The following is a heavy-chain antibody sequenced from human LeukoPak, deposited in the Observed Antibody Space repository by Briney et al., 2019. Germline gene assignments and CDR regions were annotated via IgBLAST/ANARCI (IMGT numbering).Heavy chain of an antibody. CDR1: GYPFTSYG. V-gene: IGHV1-18*04. CDR3: ARDEHYDILTGYWGYYYYGMDV. Sequence: GSVKVSLKGSGYPFTSYGISRVRRAPGQGLEWMGWINAYNCHTNYAQKLQGRATMTTDTSTSTAYMELRSLRSDDTAVYYCARDEHYDILTGYWGYYYYGMDVWGKGTTVTVSS. CDR2: INAYNCHT. J-gene: IGHJ6*04. D-gene: IGHD3-9*01.